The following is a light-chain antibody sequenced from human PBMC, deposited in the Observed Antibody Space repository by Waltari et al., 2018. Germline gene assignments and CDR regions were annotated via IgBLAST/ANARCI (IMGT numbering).Light chain of an antibody. CDR2: ADN. V-gene: IGLV6-57*03. CDR1: SGSIARNY. J-gene: IGLJ2*01. CDR3: QSYDSSSPHVV. Sequence: NFMLTQPHSVSESPGKTVTISCTRSSGSIARNYVQWFRQRPGSAPTTLIYADNHRPSGVPDRFSGSVDSSSNSASLTVSGLKPEDEADYYCQSYDSSSPHVVFGGGTKLTVL.